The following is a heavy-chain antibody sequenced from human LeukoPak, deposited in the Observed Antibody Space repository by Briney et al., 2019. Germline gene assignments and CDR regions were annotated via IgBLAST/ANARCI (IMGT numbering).Heavy chain of an antibody. CDR2: ISGDGGST. CDR1: GFTFDDYA. Sequence: GGSLRLSCAASGFTFDDYAMHWVRQAPGKGLEWVSLISGDGGSTYYADSVKGRFTISRDNSKNSLYLQMNSLRTEDTALYYCAVTAIPIDLDYWGQGTLVTVSS. J-gene: IGHJ4*02. V-gene: IGHV3-43*02. D-gene: IGHD2-21*02. CDR3: AVTAIPIDLDY.